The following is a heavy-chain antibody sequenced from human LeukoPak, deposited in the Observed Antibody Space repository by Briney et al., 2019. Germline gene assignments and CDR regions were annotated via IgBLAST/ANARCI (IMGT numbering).Heavy chain of an antibody. CDR3: AQNNWNDAGHFDY. CDR2: INPNSGGT. Sequence: ASVKVSCKASGYTFTGYYMHWVRQAPGQGLEWMGWINPNSGGTNYAQKFQGRVTMTRDTSISTAYMELSRLRSDDTAVYYCAQNNWNDAGHFDYWGQGTLVTVSS. V-gene: IGHV1-2*02. CDR1: GYTFTGYY. D-gene: IGHD1-20*01. J-gene: IGHJ4*02.